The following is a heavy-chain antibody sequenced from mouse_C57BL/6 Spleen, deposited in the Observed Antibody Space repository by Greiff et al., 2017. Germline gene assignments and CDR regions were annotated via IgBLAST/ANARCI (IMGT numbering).Heavy chain of an antibody. CDR2: IHPGDSAT. V-gene: IGHV1-5*01. CDR1: GYTFTSYW. D-gene: IGHD1-1*01. Sequence: VQLQQSGTVLARPGASVKMSCKTSGYTFTSYWMHWVKQRPGQGLEWIGAIHPGDSATSYNPKFKGKAKLTAVKSSSTAYIELSSLTNEDSAVYYCTRRITTVVAYAMDDWGQGTSVTVSS. J-gene: IGHJ4*01. CDR3: TRRITTVVAYAMDD.